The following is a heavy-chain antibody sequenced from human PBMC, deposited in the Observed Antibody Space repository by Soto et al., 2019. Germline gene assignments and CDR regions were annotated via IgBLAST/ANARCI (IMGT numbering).Heavy chain of an antibody. CDR3: ASLNFDILTGYYAFDL. V-gene: IGHV4-59*08. CDR1: GGSISGYY. D-gene: IGHD3-9*01. CDR2: ISYSGST. J-gene: IGHJ3*01. Sequence: SETLSLTCTVSGGSISGYYWSWIRQSPEKGLEYIGYISYSGSTNYNPSLKSRVTTSLDTSKNQFSLKLSSVTAADTAIYYCASLNFDILTGYYAFDLWGQGTMVTVSS.